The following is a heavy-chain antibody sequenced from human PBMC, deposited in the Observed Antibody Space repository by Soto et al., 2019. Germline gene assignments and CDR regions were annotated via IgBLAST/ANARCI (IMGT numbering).Heavy chain of an antibody. D-gene: IGHD5-12*01. V-gene: IGHV3-30*18. J-gene: IGHJ6*02. CDR3: AKDFLFSEDIVEGPYYYYYGMDV. CDR2: ISYDGSNK. Sequence: GGSLRLSCAASGFTFSSYGMHWVRQAPGKGLEWVAVISYDGSNKYYADSVKGRFTISRDNSKNTLYLQMNSLRAEDTAVYYCAKDFLFSEDIVEGPYYYYYGMDVWGQGTTVTVSS. CDR1: GFTFSSYG.